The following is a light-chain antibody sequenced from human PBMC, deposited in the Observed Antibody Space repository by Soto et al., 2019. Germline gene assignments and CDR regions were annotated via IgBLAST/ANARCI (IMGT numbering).Light chain of an antibody. CDR3: QQRNNWPWT. Sequence: EIVLTQSPATLSLSPGERATLSCRASQSVYNYLAWYQLKPGQAPRLLIYDASNRAAGIPARFGASGSATDFTLTISSLEPEDFAFYYCQQRNNWPWTFGQGTKVESK. CDR2: DAS. CDR1: QSVYNY. V-gene: IGKV3-11*01. J-gene: IGKJ1*01.